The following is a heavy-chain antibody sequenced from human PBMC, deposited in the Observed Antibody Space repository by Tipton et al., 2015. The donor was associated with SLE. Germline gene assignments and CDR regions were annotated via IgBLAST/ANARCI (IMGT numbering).Heavy chain of an antibody. CDR3: ARQVTIFGVVAY. CDR1: GGSFSGYY. CDR2: INHSGST. J-gene: IGHJ4*02. D-gene: IGHD3-3*01. V-gene: IGHV4-34*01. Sequence: LRLSCAVYGGSFSGYYWSWIRQPPGKGLEWIGEINHSGSTNYSPSFQGHVTISADKSISTAYLQWSSLKASDTAMYYCARQVTIFGVVAYWGQGTLVTVSS.